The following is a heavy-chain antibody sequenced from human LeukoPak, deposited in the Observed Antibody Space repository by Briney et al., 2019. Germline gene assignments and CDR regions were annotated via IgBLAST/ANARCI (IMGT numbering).Heavy chain of an antibody. CDR3: AKDIGSYYDY. J-gene: IGHJ4*02. D-gene: IGHD3-10*01. CDR1: GFTFSSNG. Sequence: GGSLRLSCVASGFTFSSNGMHWVRQAPGKGLEWVTFIQYDGSKKYYADSVKGRFTISRDNSKSTLYLEMNSLRAEDTAVYYCAKDIGSYYDYWGQGILVTVSS. CDR2: IQYDGSKK. V-gene: IGHV3-30*02.